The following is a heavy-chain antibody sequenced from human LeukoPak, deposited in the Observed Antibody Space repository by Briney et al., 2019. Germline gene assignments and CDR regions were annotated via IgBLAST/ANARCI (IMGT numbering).Heavy chain of an antibody. D-gene: IGHD6-19*01. CDR2: ISAYNGNT. Sequence: EASVKVSCKASGYTFTSYGISWVRQAPGQGLEWMGWISAYNGNTNYPQKLQGRVTMTTDTSTSTAYMELRSLRSDDTAVYYCASNVAEAGDYNWFDPWGQGTLVTVSS. CDR1: GYTFTSYG. V-gene: IGHV1-18*01. J-gene: IGHJ5*02. CDR3: ASNVAEAGDYNWFDP.